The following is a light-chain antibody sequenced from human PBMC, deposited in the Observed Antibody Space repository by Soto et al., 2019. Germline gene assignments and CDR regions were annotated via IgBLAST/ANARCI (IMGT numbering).Light chain of an antibody. J-gene: IGKJ2*01. V-gene: IGKV3-20*01. CDR2: GAS. Sequence: ESMLTQSPGSLSLSPGDRATLFCRTSQTTANKYLNWYQQKPGQAPRLLIYGASIRATGVPDRFTGSGSGTGFTPTISRLEPEDSAMYYCQPFGTSPPAFTFGQGTKLEI. CDR1: QTTANKY. CDR3: QPFGTSPPAFT.